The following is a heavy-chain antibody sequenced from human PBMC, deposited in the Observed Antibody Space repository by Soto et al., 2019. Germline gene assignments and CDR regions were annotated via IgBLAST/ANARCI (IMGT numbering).Heavy chain of an antibody. CDR1: GFILRNSW. CDR2: IKEDGSEK. D-gene: IGHD3-16*02. V-gene: IGHV3-7*03. J-gene: IGHJ5*02. CDR3: ARYRSLDP. Sequence: GGSLRLSCADSGFILRNSWMSWVRQAPGMGLRWVASIKEDGSEKYYVDPVKGRFTISRENAKNSLYLQMNSLRAEDTAVYYCARYRSLDPWGQGILVTVSS.